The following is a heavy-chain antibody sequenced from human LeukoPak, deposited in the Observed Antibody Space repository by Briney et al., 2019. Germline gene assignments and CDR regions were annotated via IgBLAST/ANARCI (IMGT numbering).Heavy chain of an antibody. D-gene: IGHD1-26*01. CDR1: GGSISSYY. Sequence: PSETLSLTCTVSGGSISSYYWSWIRQPPGKGLEWIGYIYYSGTTNYNPSLKSRVTISVDTSKNQFSLRLSSVTAADTAVYYCAREEPNEAWWELSYFDYWGQGTLVTVSS. V-gene: IGHV4-59*12. J-gene: IGHJ4*02. CDR2: IYYSGTT. CDR3: AREEPNEAWWELSYFDY.